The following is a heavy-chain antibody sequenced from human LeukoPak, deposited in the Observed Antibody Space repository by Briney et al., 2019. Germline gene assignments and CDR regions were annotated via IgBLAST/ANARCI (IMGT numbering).Heavy chain of an antibody. CDR3: ARGSNYYFDISADYPRY. Sequence: RASVKLSCKASGYTFATYYMHWMRQAPGQGLEWMGIINPSGGSTSYAQKFQGRVTMTRDTSTSTVYMELSSLGSEDTAVYFCARGSNYYFDISADYPRYWGQGTLVTVSS. D-gene: IGHD3-22*01. J-gene: IGHJ4*02. CDR2: INPSGGST. CDR1: GYTFATYY. V-gene: IGHV1-46*01.